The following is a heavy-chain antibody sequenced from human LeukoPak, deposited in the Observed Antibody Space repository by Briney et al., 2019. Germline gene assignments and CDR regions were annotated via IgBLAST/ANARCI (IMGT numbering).Heavy chain of an antibody. V-gene: IGHV3-74*01. CDR1: GFTFISYW. Sequence: GGSLRPSCAASGFTFISYWMHWVRQAPGKGLVWVSRIDEDGKTIDYADSVKGRSTISRDNAKDTLYLQMSSLRDEDTALYYCASDLCGGDDQWGRGTLATVSS. D-gene: IGHD3-3*01. CDR2: IDEDGKTI. J-gene: IGHJ5*02. CDR3: ASDLCGGDDQ.